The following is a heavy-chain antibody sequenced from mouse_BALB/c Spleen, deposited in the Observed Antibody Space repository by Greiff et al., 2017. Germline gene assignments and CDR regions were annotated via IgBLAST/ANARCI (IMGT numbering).Heavy chain of an antibody. J-gene: IGHJ2*01. CDR3: ARSPIYDGYYYFDY. D-gene: IGHD2-3*01. Sequence: EVKLVESGGGLVQPGGSRKLSCAASGFTFSSFGMHWVRQAPEKGLEWVAYISSGSSTIYYADTVKGRFTISRDNPKNTLFLQMTSLRSEDTAMYYCARSPIYDGYYYFDYWGQGTTLTVSS. CDR1: GFTFSSFG. V-gene: IGHV5-17*02. CDR2: ISSGSSTI.